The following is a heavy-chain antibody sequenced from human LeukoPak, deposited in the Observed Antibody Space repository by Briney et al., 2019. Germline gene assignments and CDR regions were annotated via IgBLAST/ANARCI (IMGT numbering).Heavy chain of an antibody. CDR3: AKDVLRYYGSGSNFDY. V-gene: IGHV3-30*18. J-gene: IGHJ4*02. Sequence: PGRSLRLSCAASGFTFSSYGMHWVRQAPGKGLEWVAVISYDGSNKYYADSVQGRVTISRDNSKNTLYLQMNSLRAEDTAVYYCAKDVLRYYGSGSNFDYWGQGTLVTVSS. D-gene: IGHD3-10*01. CDR1: GFTFSSYG. CDR2: ISYDGSNK.